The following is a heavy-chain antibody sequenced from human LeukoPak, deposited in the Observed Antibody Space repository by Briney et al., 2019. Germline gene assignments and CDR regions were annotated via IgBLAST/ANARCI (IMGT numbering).Heavy chain of an antibody. CDR2: IYYSGST. CDR1: GGSISSYY. V-gene: IGHV4-59*08. Sequence: SETLSLTCTVSGGSISSYYWSRIRQPPGQGLEWIGYIYYSGSTNYNPSLKSRVTISVDTSKNQFSLKLSSVTAADTAVYYCARRAIAAAGIWFDPWGQGTLVTVSS. D-gene: IGHD6-13*01. J-gene: IGHJ5*02. CDR3: ARRAIAAAGIWFDP.